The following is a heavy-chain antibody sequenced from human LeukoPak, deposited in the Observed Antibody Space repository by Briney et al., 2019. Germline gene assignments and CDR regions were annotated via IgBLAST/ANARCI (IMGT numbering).Heavy chain of an antibody. CDR2: IHHSGGIT. CDR1: GGSINSYY. V-gene: IGHV4-59*01. CDR3: ARVVGTANNYYFEH. J-gene: IGHJ4*02. Sequence: SETLSLTCTVSGGSINSYYWSWIRQPPGKGLEWIGYIHHSGGITYYNPSLKSRVTISLDTSKNQFSLSLTSVTAADTAVYYCARVVGTANNYYFEHWGQGTLVTVSS. D-gene: IGHD2-21*02.